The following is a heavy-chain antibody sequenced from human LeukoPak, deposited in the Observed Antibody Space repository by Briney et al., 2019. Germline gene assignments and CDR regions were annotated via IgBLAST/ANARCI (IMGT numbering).Heavy chain of an antibody. CDR2: INPNSGGT. D-gene: IGHD6-13*01. V-gene: IGHV1-2*02. Sequence: ASVKISCKASGYTFTGYYMHWVRQAPGQGLEWMGWINPNSGGTNYAQKFQGRVTMTRDTSISTAYMELRSLRSDDSAVYYCARPQTTAAGYYFDSWGQGTLVSVSS. J-gene: IGHJ4*02. CDR3: ARPQTTAAGYYFDS. CDR1: GYTFTGYY.